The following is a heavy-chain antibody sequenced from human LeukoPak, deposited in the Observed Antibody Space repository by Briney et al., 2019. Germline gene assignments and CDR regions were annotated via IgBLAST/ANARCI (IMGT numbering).Heavy chain of an antibody. CDR3: ARDFPRFRWFDP. V-gene: IGHV1-2*02. D-gene: IGHD3-3*01. CDR1: GYTFTGYY. Sequence: ASVKVSCKASGYTFTGYYMPWVRQAPGQGLEWMGWINPYSGGTNYAQKFQGRVTMTRDTSISTAYMELSRVRSDDTAVYYCARDFPRFRWFDPWGQGTLVTVSS. J-gene: IGHJ5*02. CDR2: INPYSGGT.